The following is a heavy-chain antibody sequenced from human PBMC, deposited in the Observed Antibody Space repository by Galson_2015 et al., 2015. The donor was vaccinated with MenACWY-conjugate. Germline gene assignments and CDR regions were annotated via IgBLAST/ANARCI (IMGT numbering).Heavy chain of an antibody. D-gene: IGHD6-19*01. CDR1: GYTFRTAE. V-gene: IGHV1-18*01. J-gene: IGHJ4*02. Sequence: SVKVSCKASGYTFRTAEINWVRQAPGQGLEWMGWINTYNGNTKYAQSLQGRVTMTTNTSTSTAYMELRSLRSDDTAVYYCARETWGRGWYFCDYWGQGTLVTVSS. CDR3: ARETWGRGWYFCDY. CDR2: INTYNGNT.